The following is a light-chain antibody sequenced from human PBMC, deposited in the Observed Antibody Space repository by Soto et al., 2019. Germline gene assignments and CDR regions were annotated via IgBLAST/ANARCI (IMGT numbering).Light chain of an antibody. CDR1: SSDVGAYDY. CDR2: EVS. Sequence: QSVLTQPASVSGSPGQSITISCTGTSSDVGAYDYVSWYQQHPDKAPKLMIYEVSNRPSGVSNRFSGSKSVNTATLTISGFQAVDYADYYCSSYTSSSTRVFGTGTNVTVL. CDR3: SSYTSSSTRV. V-gene: IGLV2-14*03. J-gene: IGLJ1*01.